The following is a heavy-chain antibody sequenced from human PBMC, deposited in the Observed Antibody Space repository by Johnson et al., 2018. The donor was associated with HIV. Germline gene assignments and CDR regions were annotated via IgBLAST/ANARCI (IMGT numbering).Heavy chain of an antibody. D-gene: IGHD1-26*01. V-gene: IGHV3-30*03. CDR3: ASGLGIVGATRSAFDI. Sequence: QMQLVESGGGLVQPGGSLRLSCAASGFTVSSNYMSWVRQAPGKGLEWVAVISYDGSNKYYADSVKGRFTISRDNSKNTLYLQMNSLRAEDTAVYYCASGLGIVGATRSAFDIWGQGTMVTVSS. CDR1: GFTVSSNY. CDR2: ISYDGSNK. J-gene: IGHJ3*02.